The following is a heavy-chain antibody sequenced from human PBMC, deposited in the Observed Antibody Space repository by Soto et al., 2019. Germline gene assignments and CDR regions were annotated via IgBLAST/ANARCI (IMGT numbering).Heavy chain of an antibody. D-gene: IGHD5-18*01. J-gene: IGHJ4*02. CDR2: ISSDGAST. V-gene: IGHV3-30-3*01. CDR3: ARGAYRYFDY. CDR1: GFTFSGYA. Sequence: QVQLVESGGGVVQPGGSLRVSCAASGFTFSGYAMHWVRQAPGTAPEWLAFISSDGASTYYADSVKGRFTISRDNSRNTLYLQLDSLRPEDTAVFSCARGAYRYFDYWGLGTLVTVSS.